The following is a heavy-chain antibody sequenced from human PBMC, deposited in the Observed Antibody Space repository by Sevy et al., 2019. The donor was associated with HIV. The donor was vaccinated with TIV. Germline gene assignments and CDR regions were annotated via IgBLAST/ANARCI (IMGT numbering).Heavy chain of an antibody. CDR1: GFAFYEYS. CDR3: AREGCSRPHDY. Sequence: GGSLRLSCAASGFAFYEYSMSWIRQAPGKGLEWVATLSFGGGKINYADSVKGRFTFSRDNSKNAFYLQIDNLRVEDTALYYCAREGCSRPHDYWGQGTRVTVSS. D-gene: IGHD1-26*01. J-gene: IGHJ4*02. V-gene: IGHV3-23*01. CDR2: LSFGGGKI.